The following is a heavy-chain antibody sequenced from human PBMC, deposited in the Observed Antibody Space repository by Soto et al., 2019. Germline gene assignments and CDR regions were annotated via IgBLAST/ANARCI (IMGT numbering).Heavy chain of an antibody. CDR2: ISRSGDTI. J-gene: IGHJ4*02. CDR3: ARCLAARLEADSVDY. D-gene: IGHD6-6*01. CDR1: RFTFSDFY. Sequence: QVQLVESGGGLVKPGGSLRLSCAASRFTFSDFYMAWIRQAPGKGLEWVSYISRSGDTIYYADSVKGRFTSSRDNAKNSLFLEMTNLRAEDTAMYYCARCLAARLEADSVDYWGQGTLVTVSS. V-gene: IGHV3-11*01.